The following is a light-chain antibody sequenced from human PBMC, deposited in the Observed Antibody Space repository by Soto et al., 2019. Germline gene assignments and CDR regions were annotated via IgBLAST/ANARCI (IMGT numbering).Light chain of an antibody. V-gene: IGKV4-1*01. CDR1: QSVLYSSNNKNY. CDR3: QQYYSTPLT. J-gene: IGKJ1*01. Sequence: DIVMTQSPDSLAVSLGERATINCKSSQSVLYSSNNKNYLAWYQQKPGQPPKLLIYWASTRESRVPDRFSGGGSGTAFTLTISSLQAEDVAVYYCQQYYSTPLTFGQGTKVEIK. CDR2: WAS.